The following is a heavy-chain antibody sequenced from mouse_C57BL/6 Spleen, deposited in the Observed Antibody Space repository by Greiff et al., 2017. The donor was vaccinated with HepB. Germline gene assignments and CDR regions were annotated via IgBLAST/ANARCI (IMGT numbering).Heavy chain of an antibody. J-gene: IGHJ1*03. Sequence: VQLQQSGTVLARPGASVKMSCKTSGYTFTSYWMHWVKQRPGQGLEWIGAIYPGNSDTSYNQKFKGKAKLTAVTSASTAYMELSSLTNEDSAVYYCTRSTMITTGGYWYFDVWGTGTTVTVSS. CDR2: IYPGNSDT. V-gene: IGHV1-5*01. CDR1: GYTFTSYW. D-gene: IGHD2-4*01. CDR3: TRSTMITTGGYWYFDV.